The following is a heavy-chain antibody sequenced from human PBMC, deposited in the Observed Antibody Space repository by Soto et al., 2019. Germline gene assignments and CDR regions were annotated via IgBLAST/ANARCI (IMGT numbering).Heavy chain of an antibody. CDR1: GFTFSSYS. D-gene: IGHD3-10*01. CDR3: ARWDYYGSGSPDY. J-gene: IGHJ4*02. Sequence: EVQLVESGGGLVQPGGSLRLSCAASGFTFSSYSMNWVRQAPGKGLEWVSYISSSSSTIYYADSVKGRFTSSRDNAKNSLYLQMNSLRDEDTAVYYCARWDYYGSGSPDYWVQGTLVTVSS. CDR2: ISSSSSTI. V-gene: IGHV3-48*02.